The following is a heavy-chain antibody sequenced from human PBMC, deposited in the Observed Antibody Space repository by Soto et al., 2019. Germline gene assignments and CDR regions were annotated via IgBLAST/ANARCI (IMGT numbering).Heavy chain of an antibody. CDR1: GGSVTSYY. V-gene: IGHV4-59*02. CDR2: IYYSGNT. D-gene: IGHD3-10*01. Sequence: QVQLQESGPGLVKPSETLSLTCTVSGGSVTSYYWSCIRQPPGKTLEWIGTIYYSGNTNYNPSRRSRFTRSVDTSKHQFSLKLGYVTAADMAEYFCARALYGSGVLGVWGQGTTVTVSS. CDR3: ARALYGSGVLGV. J-gene: IGHJ6*02.